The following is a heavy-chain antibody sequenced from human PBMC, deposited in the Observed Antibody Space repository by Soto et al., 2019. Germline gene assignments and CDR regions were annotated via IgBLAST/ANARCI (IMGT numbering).Heavy chain of an antibody. V-gene: IGHV1-69*02. D-gene: IGHD3-10*01. CDR1: GDTFNFYS. Sequence: QVQLVQSGAEVKRPGSSVKVSCKASGDTFNFYSINWVRQDPGLGLEWMGRVNPIVSMSNYAQKIQGRVTMTADKSTSTGYMELSSLRSEDTAIYYCASSYGSGYRAFDYWGQGALVTVSS. CDR3: ASSYGSGYRAFDY. J-gene: IGHJ4*02. CDR2: VNPIVSMS.